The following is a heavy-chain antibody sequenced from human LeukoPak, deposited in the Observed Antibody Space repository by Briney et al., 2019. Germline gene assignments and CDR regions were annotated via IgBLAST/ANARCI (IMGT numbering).Heavy chain of an antibody. CDR2: INPNSGGT. Sequence: ASVKVSCKASGYTFTGYYMHRVRQAPGQGLEWMGWINPNSGGTNYAQKFQGRVTMTRDTSISTAYMELSRLRSDDTAVYYCARGAADGSGSYPSFEHAFDIWGQGTMVTVSS. CDR3: ARGAADGSGSYPSFEHAFDI. V-gene: IGHV1-2*02. CDR1: GYTFTGYY. D-gene: IGHD1-26*01. J-gene: IGHJ3*02.